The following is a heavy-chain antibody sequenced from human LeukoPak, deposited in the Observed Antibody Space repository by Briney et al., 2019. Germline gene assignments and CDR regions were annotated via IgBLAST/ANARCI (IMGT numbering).Heavy chain of an antibody. J-gene: IGHJ6*03. CDR3: ARDPYSGNYGNYYYYYMDV. CDR1: GFTVSSNS. V-gene: IGHV3-53*01. Sequence: AGGSLRLSCTVSGFTVSSNSMSWVRQAPGKGLEWVSFIYSDNTHYSDSVKGRFTISRDNSKNTLYLQMNSLRAEDTAVYYCARDPYSGNYGNYYYYYMDVWGKGTTVTISS. D-gene: IGHD1-26*01. CDR2: IYSDNT.